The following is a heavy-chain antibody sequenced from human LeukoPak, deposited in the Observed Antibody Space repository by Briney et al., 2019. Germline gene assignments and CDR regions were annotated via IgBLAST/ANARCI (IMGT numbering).Heavy chain of an antibody. V-gene: IGHV3-7*01. CDR2: IKQDGTEE. D-gene: IGHD2-15*01. J-gene: IGHJ2*01. CDR1: GITFSRLW. CDR3: AGGQGWHFDL. Sequence: PGGSLRLSCAASGITFSRLWMSWFRQAPGKGLEWVADIKQDGTEEHYVASVKGRFAISRDNAKLYLQMNSLRAEDTAMYYCAGGQGWHFDLWGCGTLITVSS.